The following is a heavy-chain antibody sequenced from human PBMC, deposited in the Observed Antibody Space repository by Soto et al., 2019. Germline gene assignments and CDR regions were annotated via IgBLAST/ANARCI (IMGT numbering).Heavy chain of an antibody. J-gene: IGHJ5*02. D-gene: IGHD6-13*01. CDR2: VYHSGAT. V-gene: IGHV4-38-2*02. CDR1: GYSMTSGFY. CDR3: ARERSFARPAGWFEP. Sequence: SETLSLTCDVSGYSMTSGFYWGWIRQTPGKGLEWIGSVYHSGATYYNPSLQSRVGISVDTSKSQFSLKLISATAADTGTYYCARERSFARPAGWFEPWGQGTQVTVSS.